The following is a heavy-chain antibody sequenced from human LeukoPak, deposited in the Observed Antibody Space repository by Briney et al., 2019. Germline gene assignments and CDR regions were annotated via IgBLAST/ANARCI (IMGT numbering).Heavy chain of an antibody. D-gene: IGHD5/OR15-5a*01. Sequence: GGSLRLSCAVSGFTFSDHYMDWVRQAPEKGLEWVGHIRKKPNSYTTEYAASVRGRFTISRDDSKSSMYLDMNSLKTEDTAVYYCTRVSPLAYFFDFWGQGTLVTVSS. V-gene: IGHV3-72*01. CDR2: IRKKPNSYTT. J-gene: IGHJ4*02. CDR3: TRVSPLAYFFDF. CDR1: GFTFSDHY.